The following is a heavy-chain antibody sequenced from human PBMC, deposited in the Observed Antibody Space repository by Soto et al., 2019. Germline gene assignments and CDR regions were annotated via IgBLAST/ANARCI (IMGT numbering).Heavy chain of an antibody. CDR3: ARGLRKGSPLWDYYYGMDV. D-gene: IGHD3-16*01. CDR2: INHSGST. V-gene: IGHV4-34*01. Sequence: PSETLSLTCAVYGGSFSGYYWSWIRQPPGKGLEWIGEINHSGSTNYNPSLKSRVTISVDTSKNQFSLKLSSVTAADTAVYYCARGLRKGSPLWDYYYGMDVWGQGTTVTVSS. CDR1: GGSFSGYY. J-gene: IGHJ6*02.